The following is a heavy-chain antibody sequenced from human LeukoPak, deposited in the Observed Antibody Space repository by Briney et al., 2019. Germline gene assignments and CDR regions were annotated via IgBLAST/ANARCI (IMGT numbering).Heavy chain of an antibody. J-gene: IGHJ4*02. D-gene: IGHD2/OR15-2a*01. CDR1: GYTFTSCD. CDR3: ARGSFYASGNYLVDY. V-gene: IGHV1-2*02. Sequence: ASVKVSCKASGYTFTSCDINWVRQATGQGLEWMGWINPNSGGTNCAQKFQGRVTMTRDTSISTAYMEVTRLRSDDTAVYYCARGSFYASGNYLVDYWGQGTLVTVSS. CDR2: INPNSGGT.